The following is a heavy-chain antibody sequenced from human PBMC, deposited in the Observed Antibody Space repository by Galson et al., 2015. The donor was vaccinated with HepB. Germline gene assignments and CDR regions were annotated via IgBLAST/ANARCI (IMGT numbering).Heavy chain of an antibody. CDR3: AREVGYCGGDCYWGGLDP. V-gene: IGHV7-4-1*02. CDR1: GYTFTNYA. CDR2: INTNTGNP. D-gene: IGHD2-21*01. J-gene: IGHJ5*02. Sequence: SVKVPCKASGYTFTNYAMNWVRQAPGQGLEWMGWINTNTGNPTYAQGFTGRFVFSLDTSVSTAYLQISSLKAEDTAVYYCAREVGYCGGDCYWGGLDPWGQGTLVTVSS.